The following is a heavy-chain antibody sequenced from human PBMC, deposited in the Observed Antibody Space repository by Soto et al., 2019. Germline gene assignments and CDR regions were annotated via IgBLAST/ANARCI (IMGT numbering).Heavy chain of an antibody. Sequence: PXESLKSYCKGSGYSFPSYWIGLVRQMRGKGLEWMGIIYPGDSDTRYSPSFQGQDTISADKSISTAHLQWSSLKASDTAMYYCSRHPITTVTTWFDYWGQGTLV. D-gene: IGHD4-4*01. V-gene: IGHV5-51*01. CDR1: GYSFPSYW. CDR2: IYPGDSDT. CDR3: SRHPITTVTTWFDY. J-gene: IGHJ5*01.